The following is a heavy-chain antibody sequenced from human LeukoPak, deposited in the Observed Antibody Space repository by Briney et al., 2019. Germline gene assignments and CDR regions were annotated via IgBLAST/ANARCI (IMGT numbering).Heavy chain of an antibody. CDR2: INPNDGDT. Sequence: ASVKVSCKASGYTFTNYYMHWVRQAPGQGFEWMGWINPNDGDTNYAQKFQGRVTMTRDTSISTAHMEVSRLRSDDTAVYYCARANFLYCSSSTCLFDYWGQGTLVTVS. D-gene: IGHD2-2*01. V-gene: IGHV1-2*02. J-gene: IGHJ4*02. CDR3: ARANFLYCSSSTCLFDY. CDR1: GYTFTNYY.